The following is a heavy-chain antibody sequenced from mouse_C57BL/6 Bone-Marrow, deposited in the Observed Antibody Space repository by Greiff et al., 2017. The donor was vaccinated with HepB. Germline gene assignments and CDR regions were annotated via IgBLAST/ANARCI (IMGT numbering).Heavy chain of an antibody. CDR2: IDPEDGET. CDR3: ARWENLRPYYYAMDY. J-gene: IGHJ4*01. V-gene: IGHV14-2*01. CDR1: GFNIKDYY. D-gene: IGHD2-12*01. Sequence: VQLQQSGAELVKPGASVKLSCTASGFNIKDYYMHWVKQRTEQGLEWIGRIDPEDGETKYAPKFQGKATITADTSANTAYLQLSSLTSEDIAVYYCARWENLRPYYYAMDYWGQGTSVTVSA.